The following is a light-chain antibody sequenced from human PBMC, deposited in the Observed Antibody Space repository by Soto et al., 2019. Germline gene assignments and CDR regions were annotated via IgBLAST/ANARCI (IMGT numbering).Light chain of an antibody. Sequence: QAVVTQPPSASGSPGQSVTISCAGTSSDVGGHNFVSWYQQHPGKVPKLMIYEVIKRPSGVPDRFSGSKSGNTASLTVSGLHAEDEADYYCSSYSGSDNFVVFGGGTKVTVL. J-gene: IGLJ2*01. CDR1: SSDVGGHNF. CDR2: EVI. V-gene: IGLV2-8*01. CDR3: SSYSGSDNFVV.